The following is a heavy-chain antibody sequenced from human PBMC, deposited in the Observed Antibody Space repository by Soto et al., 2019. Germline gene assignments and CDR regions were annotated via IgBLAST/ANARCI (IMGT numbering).Heavy chain of an antibody. CDR3: ARTGSSSWFWFDP. CDR1: GYTFTSYA. D-gene: IGHD6-13*01. Sequence: QVQLVQSGAEVKKPGASMKVSYKASGYTFTSYAIHWVRQAPGQRLEWMGWINAGNGNTKYSQKFQGRVTITRDTSASTAYMELSSLRSEDTAVYYCARTGSSSWFWFDPWGQGTLVTVSS. J-gene: IGHJ5*02. CDR2: INAGNGNT. V-gene: IGHV1-3*01.